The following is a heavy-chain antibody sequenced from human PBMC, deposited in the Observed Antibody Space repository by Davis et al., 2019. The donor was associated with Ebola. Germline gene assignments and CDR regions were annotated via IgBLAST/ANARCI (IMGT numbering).Heavy chain of an antibody. CDR1: GFTFSSYW. CDR2: INADGTIT. J-gene: IGHJ5*02. Sequence: GESLKISCAASGFTFSSYWMHWVRQAPGTGLVWVSNINADGTITNYADSVKGRFTISRDNAKNTLYLQMNRLRVEDAGLYFCARVATDWFDPWGQGTLVTVSS. CDR3: ARVATDWFDP. V-gene: IGHV3-74*01.